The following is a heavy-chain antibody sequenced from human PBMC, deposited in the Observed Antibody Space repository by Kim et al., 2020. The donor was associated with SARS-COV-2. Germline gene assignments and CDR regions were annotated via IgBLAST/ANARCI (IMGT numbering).Heavy chain of an antibody. J-gene: IGHJ4*02. Sequence: GGSLRLSCAASGFTFSSYWMHWVRQAPGKGLVCVSRINSDGGTTSYADSVKGRFTISRDNAKSTLYLQMNSLRAEDTAVYYCASRRYTGTYYYFDYWGQGTLLTVSS. CDR1: GFTFSSYW. CDR2: INSDGGTT. CDR3: ASRRYTGTYYYFDY. D-gene: IGHD1-26*01. V-gene: IGHV3-74*01.